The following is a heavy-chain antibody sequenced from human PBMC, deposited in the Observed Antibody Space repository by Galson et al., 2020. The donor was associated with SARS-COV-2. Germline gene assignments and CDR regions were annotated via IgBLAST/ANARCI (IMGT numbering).Heavy chain of an antibody. J-gene: IGHJ4*02. D-gene: IGHD3-22*01. Sequence: GGSPRLPCAASGFSFSDYWMHWVRQAPGKGLVWVSRINTYGNSTNYADSVRGRFTVSRDNAKNMLYLQMNSLRAEDTAVYYCVRHSSGDYWGQGTLVTVSS. V-gene: IGHV3-74*01. CDR1: GFSFSDYW. CDR2: INTYGNST. CDR3: VRHSSGDY.